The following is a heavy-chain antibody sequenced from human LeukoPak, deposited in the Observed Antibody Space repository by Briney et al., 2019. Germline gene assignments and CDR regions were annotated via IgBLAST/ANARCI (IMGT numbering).Heavy chain of an antibody. CDR2: ISGSGGST. V-gene: IGHV3-23*01. J-gene: IGHJ3*02. CDR3: AKDLTSRAYYYDSSGYTGSDAFDI. CDR1: GFTFSSYS. D-gene: IGHD3-22*01. Sequence: GGSLRLSCAASGFTFSSYSMNWVRQAPGKGLEWVSAISGSGGSTYYADSVKGRFTISRDNSKNTLYLQMNSLRAEDTAVYYCAKDLTSRAYYYDSSGYTGSDAFDIWGQGTMVTVSS.